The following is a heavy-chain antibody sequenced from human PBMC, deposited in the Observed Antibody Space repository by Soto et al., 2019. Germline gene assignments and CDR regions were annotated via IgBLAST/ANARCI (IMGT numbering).Heavy chain of an antibody. Sequence: SETLSLTCAVYGGSFSGHYWSWIRQPPGKGLEWIGEINHSGGTSYNPSLKSRVAISVDTSKSQFSLKLTSVTAADTAVYYCARAGVAGRFDPWGQGTLVTVSS. D-gene: IGHD6-19*01. CDR3: ARAGVAGRFDP. J-gene: IGHJ5*02. V-gene: IGHV4-34*01. CDR2: INHSGGT. CDR1: GGSFSGHY.